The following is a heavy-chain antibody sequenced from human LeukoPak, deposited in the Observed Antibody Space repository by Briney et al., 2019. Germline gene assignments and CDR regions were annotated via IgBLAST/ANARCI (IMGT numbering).Heavy chain of an antibody. CDR3: ARPYSSGWYYFDY. V-gene: IGHV1-2*02. Sequence: GASVKVSCKASGYTFTGYYMHWVRQAPGQGLGWMGWINPNSGGTNYAQKFQGRVTMTRDTSISTAYMELSRLRSDDTAVYYCARPYSSGWYYFDYWGQGTLVTVSS. J-gene: IGHJ4*02. CDR2: INPNSGGT. CDR1: GYTFTGYY. D-gene: IGHD6-19*01.